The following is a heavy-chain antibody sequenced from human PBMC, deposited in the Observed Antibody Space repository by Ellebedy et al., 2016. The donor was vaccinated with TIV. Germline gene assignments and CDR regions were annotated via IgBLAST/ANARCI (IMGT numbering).Heavy chain of an antibody. Sequence: GGSLRLSXVGSGFTFNKYTMAWVRQRPGKGLEWVSAISGSGDDTYYADSVKGRFTISRDNSKNTLSLQINSLRAEDTAIYYCVKCDYGEFEEYFQHWGQGTLVSVSS. V-gene: IGHV3-23*01. CDR1: GFTFNKYT. D-gene: IGHD4/OR15-4a*01. CDR2: ISGSGDDT. J-gene: IGHJ1*01. CDR3: VKCDYGEFEEYFQH.